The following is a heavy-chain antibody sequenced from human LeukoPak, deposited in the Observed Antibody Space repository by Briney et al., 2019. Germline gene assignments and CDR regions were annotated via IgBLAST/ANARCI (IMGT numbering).Heavy chain of an antibody. CDR3: ARESYPVGKGGYDFDYYYMDV. V-gene: IGHV4-4*07. CDR1: GGSISSYY. Sequence: SETLSLTCTVSGGSISSYYWSWIRQPAGKGLEWIGRIYTSGSTNYNPSLKSRVTMSVDTSKNQFSLKLSSVTAADTAVYYCARESYPVGKGGYDFDYYYMDVWGKGTTVTISS. D-gene: IGHD5-12*01. CDR2: IYTSGST. J-gene: IGHJ6*03.